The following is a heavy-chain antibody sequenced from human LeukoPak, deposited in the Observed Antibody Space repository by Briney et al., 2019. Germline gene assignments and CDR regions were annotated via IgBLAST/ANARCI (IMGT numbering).Heavy chain of an antibody. CDR3: ARGPLISYYYDSSGYYY. CDR1: GGSISSSSYY. J-gene: IGHJ4*02. CDR2: IYYSGST. V-gene: IGHV4-39*01. Sequence: SETLSLTCTVSGGSISSSSYYWGWIRQPPGKGLEWIGSIYYSGSTYYNPSLKSRVTISVDMSKNQFSLKLSSVTAADTAVYYCARGPLISYYYDSSGYYYWGQGTLVTVSS. D-gene: IGHD3-22*01.